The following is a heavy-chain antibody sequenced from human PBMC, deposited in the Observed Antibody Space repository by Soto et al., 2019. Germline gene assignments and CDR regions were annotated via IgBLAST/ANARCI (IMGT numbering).Heavy chain of an antibody. CDR2: TYYRSKWYN. J-gene: IGHJ6*02. CDR3: AKQQQLCDRCYYYNCDMDV. V-gene: IGHV6-1*01. Sequence: SQTLSLTCAISGDSVSSNSAAWNWIRQSPSRGLEWLGRTYYRSKWYNDYAVSVKSRITINPDTSKNQFSLQLNSVTPEDTAVYYCAKQQQLCDRCYYYNCDMDVWGQGTTVTVSS. D-gene: IGHD6-13*01. CDR1: GDSVSSNSAA.